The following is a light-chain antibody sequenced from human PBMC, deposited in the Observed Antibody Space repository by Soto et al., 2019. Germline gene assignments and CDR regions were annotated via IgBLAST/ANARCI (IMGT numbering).Light chain of an antibody. J-gene: IGLJ1*01. V-gene: IGLV1-47*01. CDR3: AAWDDSLSAHNYV. CDR2: RNN. Sequence: QSVLTQPPSASGTPGQRVTISCSGSSSNIGSNYVYWYQQLPGTAPKLLIYRNNQRPSGVPDRFSGSKSGTSASLAISGLRSEDEADYYCAAWDDSLSAHNYVFGTGTKVT. CDR1: SSNIGSNY.